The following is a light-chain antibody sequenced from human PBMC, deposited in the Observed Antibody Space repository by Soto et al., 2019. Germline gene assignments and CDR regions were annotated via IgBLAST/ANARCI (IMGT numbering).Light chain of an antibody. CDR3: QQYYSYPLT. CDR2: AAS. CDR1: QGISSY. V-gene: IGKV1-8*01. J-gene: IGKJ4*01. Sequence: AIRMTQSPSSFSASTGDRVTITCRASQGISSYLAWYQQKPGKAPKLLIYAASTLQSGVPSRFSGSGSGTDFTLTISCLQSEDFVTYYCQQYYSYPLTFGGGTKVEIE.